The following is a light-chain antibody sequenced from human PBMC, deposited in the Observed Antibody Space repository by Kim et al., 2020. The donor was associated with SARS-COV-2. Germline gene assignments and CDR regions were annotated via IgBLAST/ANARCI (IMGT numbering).Light chain of an antibody. CDR3: QQYNNWQYT. CDR1: QSVSSN. CDR2: GAS. V-gene: IGKV3-15*01. J-gene: IGKJ2*01. Sequence: SAGERATLSCRASQSVSSNLAWYQQTPGKAPRLLIYGASTRATGIPARFRGSGSGTEFTLTISSLQSKDFAVYYCQQYNNWQYTFGQGTKLEIK.